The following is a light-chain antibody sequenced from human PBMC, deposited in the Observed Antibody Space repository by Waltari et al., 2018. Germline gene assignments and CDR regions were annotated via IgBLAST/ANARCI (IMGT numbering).Light chain of an antibody. V-gene: IGKV1-33*01. CDR3: QQYDTPLS. CDR2: GAS. CDR1: QDIYNA. J-gene: IGKJ4*01. Sequence: ITCQVNQDIYNAVNGYQQKPGKAPNLLIYGASNLEPGVPSRFSGSGSGTHFTFTISSLQPDDFATYYCQQYDTPLSFGGGTKVAIK.